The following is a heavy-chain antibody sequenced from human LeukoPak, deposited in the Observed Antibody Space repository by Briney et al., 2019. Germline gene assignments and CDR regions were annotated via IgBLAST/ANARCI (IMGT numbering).Heavy chain of an antibody. Sequence: SETLSLTCTVSGGSISSSSYYWGWIRQPPGKGLEWIGSIYYSGSTYYNPSLKSRVTISVDTSKNQFSLKLSSVTAADTAVYYCARTLRSDWYFDLWGRGTLVTVSS. D-gene: IGHD2/OR15-2a*01. V-gene: IGHV4-39*01. J-gene: IGHJ2*01. CDR3: ARTLRSDWYFDL. CDR2: IYYSGST. CDR1: GGSISSSSYY.